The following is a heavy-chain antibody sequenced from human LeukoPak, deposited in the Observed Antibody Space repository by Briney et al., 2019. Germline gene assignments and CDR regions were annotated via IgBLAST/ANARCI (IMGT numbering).Heavy chain of an antibody. J-gene: IGHJ4*02. CDR2: ISSNGGST. V-gene: IGHV3-64D*06. CDR3: VGCSSTSCYDY. D-gene: IGHD2-2*01. Sequence: GGSLRLSCSASGYTFSSYAMHWVRQAPGKGLEYVSAISSNGGSTYYADSVKGRFTISRDNSKNTLYLQMSSLRAEDTAVYYCVGCSSTSCYDYWGQGTLVTVSS. CDR1: GYTFSSYA.